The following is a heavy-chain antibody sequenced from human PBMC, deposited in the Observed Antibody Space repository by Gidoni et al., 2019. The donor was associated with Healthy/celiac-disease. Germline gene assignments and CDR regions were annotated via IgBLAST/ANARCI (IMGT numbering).Heavy chain of an antibody. V-gene: IGHV3-21*01. CDR2: ISSSSSYI. D-gene: IGHD3-9*01. Sequence: EVQLVESGGGLVKPGGSLRLSCAASGFTFSSYSMNWVRQAPGKGLEWVSSISSSSSYIYYADSVKGRFTISRDNAKNSLYLQMNSLRAEDTAVYYCASFDWSSYYFDYWGQGTLVTVSS. J-gene: IGHJ4*02. CDR1: GFTFSSYS. CDR3: ASFDWSSYYFDY.